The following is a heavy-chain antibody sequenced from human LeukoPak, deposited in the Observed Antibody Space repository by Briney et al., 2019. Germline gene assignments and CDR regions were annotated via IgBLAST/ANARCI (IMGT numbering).Heavy chain of an antibody. V-gene: IGHV4-59*01. Sequence: SETLSLTCTVSGASISSSFWTWIRQFPGKGLEWLAYIYYTGSTNPNPSLKSRLTISVDTSKNQFSLRLSSVTAADTAIYYCARRMTVSATNWFDPWGQGTLVTVSS. J-gene: IGHJ5*02. CDR3: ARRMTVSATNWFDP. CDR1: GASISSSF. D-gene: IGHD5/OR15-5a*01. CDR2: IYYTGST.